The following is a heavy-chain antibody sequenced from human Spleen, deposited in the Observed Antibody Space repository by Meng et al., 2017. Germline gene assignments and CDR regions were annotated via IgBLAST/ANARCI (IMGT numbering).Heavy chain of an antibody. V-gene: IGHV3-13*01. CDR1: GFTFSTSA. CDR2: IGTAGDT. D-gene: IGHD1-1*01. Sequence: GESLKISCVVSGFTFSTSAMSWVRQAPGKGLEWVSAIGTAGDTYYPGSVKGRFTISRENAKNSLYLQMNSLRAGDTAVYYCARDFAAGSDYGMDVWGQGTTVTVSS. CDR3: ARDFAAGSDYGMDV. J-gene: IGHJ6*02.